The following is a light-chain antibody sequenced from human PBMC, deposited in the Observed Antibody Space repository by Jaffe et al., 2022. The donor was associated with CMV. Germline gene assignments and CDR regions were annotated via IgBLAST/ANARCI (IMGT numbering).Light chain of an antibody. CDR2: KDT. V-gene: IGLV3-25*03. J-gene: IGLJ3*02. Sequence: SFELTQPPSVSVSPGQTARITCSGDALSGQFVYWYQQKSGQAPIVVIYKDTKRPPGILERFSGSTSGRTVTLTISGVQAEDEADYYCHSSDSSGTWVFGGGTKLTVL. CDR3: HSSDSSGTWV. CDR1: ALSGQF.